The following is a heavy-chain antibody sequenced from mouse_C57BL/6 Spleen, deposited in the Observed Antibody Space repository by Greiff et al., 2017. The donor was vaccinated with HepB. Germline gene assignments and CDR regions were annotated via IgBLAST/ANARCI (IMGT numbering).Heavy chain of an antibody. CDR3: ARSLRYYGSSIDY. CDR2: INPGSGGT. V-gene: IGHV1-54*01. Sequence: VQLQQSGAELVRPGTSVKVSCKASGYAFTNYLIEWVKQRPGQGLEWIGVINPGSGGTNYNEKFKGKATLTADKSSSTAYMQLSSLTSEDSAVYFCARSLRYYGSSIDYWGQGTTLTVSS. J-gene: IGHJ2*01. CDR1: GYAFTNYL. D-gene: IGHD1-1*01.